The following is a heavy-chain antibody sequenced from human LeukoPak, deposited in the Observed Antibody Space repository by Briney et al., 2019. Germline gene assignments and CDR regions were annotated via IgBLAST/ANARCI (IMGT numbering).Heavy chain of an antibody. CDR2: IYPGDSDT. J-gene: IGHJ3*02. Sequence: GESLKISCKGSGYSFTSYWIGWVRQMPGKGLEWMGIIYPGDSDTRYSPSFQGQVTISADKSISTAYLQWSSLEASDTAMYYCARRDCSSTSCYVGEAFDIWGQGTMVTVSS. CDR1: GYSFTSYW. V-gene: IGHV5-51*01. D-gene: IGHD2-2*01. CDR3: ARRDCSSTSCYVGEAFDI.